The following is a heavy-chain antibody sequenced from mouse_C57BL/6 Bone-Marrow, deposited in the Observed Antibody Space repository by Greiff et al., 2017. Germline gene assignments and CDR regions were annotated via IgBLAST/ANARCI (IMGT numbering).Heavy chain of an antibody. CDR1: GYAFSSSW. Sequence: QVQLQQSGPELVKPGASVKISCKASGYAFSSSWMNWVKQRPGKGLEWIGQIYPGDGDTNYNGKFKGKATLTADKSSSTAYMQLSSLTSEDSAVYFCARTRNYYGSSFAYWGQGTLVTVSA. D-gene: IGHD1-1*01. J-gene: IGHJ3*01. V-gene: IGHV1-82*01. CDR3: ARTRNYYGSSFAY. CDR2: IYPGDGDT.